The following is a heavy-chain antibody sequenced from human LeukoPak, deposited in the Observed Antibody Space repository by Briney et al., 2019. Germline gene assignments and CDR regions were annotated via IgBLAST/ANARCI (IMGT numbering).Heavy chain of an antibody. Sequence: GGSLRLSCAASGFTFSSYSMSWVRQAPGKGLEWVANIKQDGSEKYYVDSVKGRFTISRDNAKNSLYLQMNSLRAEDTAVYYCARDSRYSGYDLAFDIWGQGTMVTVSS. CDR2: IKQDGSEK. V-gene: IGHV3-7*01. CDR3: ARDSRYSGYDLAFDI. D-gene: IGHD5-12*01. J-gene: IGHJ3*02. CDR1: GFTFSSYS.